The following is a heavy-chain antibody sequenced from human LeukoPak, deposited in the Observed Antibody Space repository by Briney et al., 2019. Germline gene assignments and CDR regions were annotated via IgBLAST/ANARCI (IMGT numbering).Heavy chain of an antibody. J-gene: IGHJ4*02. CDR2: IRYDGSNK. Sequence: PGGSLRLSCAASGFTFSSYGMHWVRQAPGKGLEWVAFIRYDGSNKYYADSVKGRFTISRDNSKNTLYLQMNSLRAEDTAVYYCAKGSQWLLLPYIDYWGQGTLVTVSS. CDR1: GFTFSSYG. V-gene: IGHV3-30*02. D-gene: IGHD3-22*01. CDR3: AKGSQWLLLPYIDY.